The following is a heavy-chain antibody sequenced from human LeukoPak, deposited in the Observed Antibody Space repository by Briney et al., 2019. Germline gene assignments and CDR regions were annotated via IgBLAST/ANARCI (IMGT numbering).Heavy chain of an antibody. CDR2: IKHDGTEK. D-gene: IGHD2-8*01. CDR3: AREEWWFDA. Sequence: PGRSLRLSCAASGFTFSSYAMHWVRQAPGRGLEWVANIKHDGTEKNYVDSVKGRFTISRDNGKSSLYLQMNSLRTEDTAVYFCAREEWWFDAWGQGTLVTVSS. CDR1: GFTFSSYA. V-gene: IGHV3-7*01. J-gene: IGHJ5*02.